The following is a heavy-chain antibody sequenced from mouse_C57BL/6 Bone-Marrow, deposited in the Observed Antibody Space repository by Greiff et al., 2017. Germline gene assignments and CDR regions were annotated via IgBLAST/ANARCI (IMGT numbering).Heavy chain of an antibody. J-gene: IGHJ2*01. V-gene: IGHV14-1*01. CDR3: IAESFDY. Sequence: VQLKESGAELVRPGASVKLSCKASGLNIKDYYMHWLKQRPERGLGWIGRLDPEDGDTEYAPKFQGKATLTADTSSNTAYLQLSSLTSEDTAVYYCIAESFDYWGQGTTLTVSS. CDR1: GLNIKDYY. CDR2: LDPEDGDT.